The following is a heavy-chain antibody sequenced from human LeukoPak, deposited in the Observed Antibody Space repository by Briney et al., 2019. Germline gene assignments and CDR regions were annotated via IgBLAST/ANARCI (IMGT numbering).Heavy chain of an antibody. Sequence: ASVKVSCKVSGYTLTELSMHWVRQAPGKGLEWMGGFDPEDGETIYAQKFQGRVTMTTDTSASTVYLELRSLRSDDTAVYYCARTPPPTIVGAHYFDYWGQGTLVTVSS. CDR1: GYTLTELS. V-gene: IGHV1-24*01. J-gene: IGHJ4*02. CDR2: FDPEDGET. D-gene: IGHD1-26*01. CDR3: ARTPPPTIVGAHYFDY.